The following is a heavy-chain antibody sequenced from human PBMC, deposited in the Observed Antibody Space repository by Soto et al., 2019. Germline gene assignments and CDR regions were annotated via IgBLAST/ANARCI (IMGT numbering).Heavy chain of an antibody. CDR3: AAGEASSRNLAQYYLDF. D-gene: IGHD6-13*01. J-gene: IGHJ4*02. CDR2: IHYSGTT. V-gene: IGHV4-59*01. CDR1: GGSMRNYF. Sequence: SETLSLTFTVSGGSMRNYFWTWIRQPPGKGLEWIGYIHYSGTTSFFPSYNPSLRSRVDISEDSSKNQFSLKLLSVTTADTAVYFRAAGEASSRNLAQYYLDFWSQGTLVTVSS.